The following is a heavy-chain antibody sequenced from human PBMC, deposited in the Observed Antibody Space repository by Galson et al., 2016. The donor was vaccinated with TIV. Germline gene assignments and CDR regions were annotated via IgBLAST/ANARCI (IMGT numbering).Heavy chain of an antibody. CDR1: GLTLNNYA. J-gene: IGHJ6*02. CDR2: ISYDGGYR. D-gene: IGHD6-13*01. V-gene: IGHV3-30-3*01. CDR3: ARARSTTRFGMDV. Sequence: SLRLSCAASGLTLNNYAIHWVRQAPGKGLEWVATISYDGGYRSYEDSVKGRCTIYSDKSAHSLALQMDSLRPEDTGVYYCARARSTTRFGMDVWGQGTTVTVSS.